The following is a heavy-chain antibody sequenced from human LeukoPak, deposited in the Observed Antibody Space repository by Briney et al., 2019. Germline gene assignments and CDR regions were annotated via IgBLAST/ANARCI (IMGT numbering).Heavy chain of an antibody. CDR3: VRHDRYIPY. D-gene: IGHD2-21*02. J-gene: IGHJ4*02. V-gene: IGHV3-23*01. CDR2: ISDSGRST. CDR1: GFILNNYA. Sequence: GGSLRLSCAASGFILNNYAVRWVRQAPGEGLEGVSGISDSGRSTYYADCVKGRFTISRDNSKNTVHLQMNTLRLGDPAVYFCVRHDRYIPYWGQGTMVTVSS.